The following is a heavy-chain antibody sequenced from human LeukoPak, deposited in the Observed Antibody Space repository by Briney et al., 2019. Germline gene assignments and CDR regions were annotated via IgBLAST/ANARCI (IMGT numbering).Heavy chain of an antibody. CDR2: INHSGST. D-gene: IGHD2-2*01. CDR3: ARKGRYCSSTSCPWHV. CDR1: GGSFSGYY. J-gene: IGHJ6*02. Sequence: SETLSLTCAAYGGSFSGYYWSWIRQPPGKGLEWIGEINHSGSTNYNPSLKSRVTISVDTSKNQFSLKLSSVTAADTAVYYCARKGRYCSSTSCPWHVWGQGTTVTVSS. V-gene: IGHV4-34*01.